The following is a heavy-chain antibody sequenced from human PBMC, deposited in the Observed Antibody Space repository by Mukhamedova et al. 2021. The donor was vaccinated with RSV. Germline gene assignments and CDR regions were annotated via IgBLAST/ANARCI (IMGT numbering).Heavy chain of an antibody. Sequence: QSTWEGLEWVAVISYDGGVEKYADSVKGRFTISRDNSKNTLYLQMNSLRAEDTAVYFCARDYCSGDKCYYLPDYWGQGTLVTVSS. V-gene: IGHV3-30*03. CDR2: ISYDGGVE. CDR3: ARDYCSGDKCYYLPDY. D-gene: IGHD2-15*01. J-gene: IGHJ4*02.